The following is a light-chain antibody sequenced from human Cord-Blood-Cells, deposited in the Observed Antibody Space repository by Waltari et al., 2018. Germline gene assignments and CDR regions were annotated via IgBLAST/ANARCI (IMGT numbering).Light chain of an antibody. CDR2: EVS. J-gene: IGLJ1*01. V-gene: IGLV2-8*01. Sequence: QSALTHPPSASGSPGQSVPISCPGTRSDDRGYNYVSWYQQHPGQAPKLMFYEVSKRPSGVPDRFSDSKSGNTASLTVSGLQAEDEADYYCSSYAGSNNYVFGTGTKVTVL. CDR1: RSDDRGYNY. CDR3: SSYAGSNNYV.